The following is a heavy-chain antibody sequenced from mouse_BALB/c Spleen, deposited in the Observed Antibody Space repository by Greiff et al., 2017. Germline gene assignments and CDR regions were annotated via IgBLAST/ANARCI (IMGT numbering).Heavy chain of an antibody. CDR2: ISYSGST. V-gene: IGHV3-8*02. J-gene: IGHJ1*01. Sequence: EVQVVESGPSLVKPSQTLSLTCSVTGDSITSGYWNWIRKFPGNKLEYMGYISYSGSTYYNPSLKSRISITRDTSKNKYYLQLNSVTTEDTATYYCARATSFDWYFDVWGAGTTVTVSS. D-gene: IGHD6-1*01. CDR3: ARATSFDWYFDV. CDR1: GDSITSGY.